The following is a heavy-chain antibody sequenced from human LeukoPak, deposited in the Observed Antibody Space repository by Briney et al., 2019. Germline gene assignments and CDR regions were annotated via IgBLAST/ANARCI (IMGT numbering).Heavy chain of an antibody. Sequence: GGSLRLSCAASGFIFRNYAVSWVRQAPGKGLVWVSALSDSGSRTHYADSVRGRFTISRDNSKNLLYLQMNSLRAEDTAIYYCAKEDGSGSGSSTFDYWGQGTLVTVSS. CDR1: GFIFRNYA. CDR3: AKEDGSGSGSSTFDY. V-gene: IGHV3-23*01. J-gene: IGHJ4*02. CDR2: LSDSGSRT. D-gene: IGHD3-10*01.